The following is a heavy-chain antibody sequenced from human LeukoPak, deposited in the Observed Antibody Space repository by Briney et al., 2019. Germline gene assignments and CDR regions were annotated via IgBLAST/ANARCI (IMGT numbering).Heavy chain of an antibody. J-gene: IGHJ3*02. CDR1: GGSFSGYY. D-gene: IGHD3-22*01. V-gene: IGHV4-34*01. CDR2: INHSGST. Sequence: KPSETLSLTCAVYGGSFSGYYWSWIRQPPGKGLEWIGEINHSGSTNYNPSLKSRVTISLDTSKNQFSLKLSSVTAADTAMYYCARESYYDSSGYSHDAFDIWGQGTMVTVSS. CDR3: ARESYYDSSGYSHDAFDI.